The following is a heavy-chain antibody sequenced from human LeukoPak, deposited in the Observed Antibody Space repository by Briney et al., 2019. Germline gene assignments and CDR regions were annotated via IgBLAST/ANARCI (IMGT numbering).Heavy chain of an antibody. V-gene: IGHV3-48*03. J-gene: IGHJ6*04. CDR3: ARRAHCSSTSCYISV. CDR1: GFTSSSYE. Sequence: PGGSLRLSCAASGFTSSSYEMNWVRQAPGKGLEWVSYISSSGSTIYYADSVKGRFTISRDNAKNSLYLQMNSLRAEDTAVYYCARRAHCSSTSCYISVWGKGTTVTISS. CDR2: ISSSGSTI. D-gene: IGHD2-2*02.